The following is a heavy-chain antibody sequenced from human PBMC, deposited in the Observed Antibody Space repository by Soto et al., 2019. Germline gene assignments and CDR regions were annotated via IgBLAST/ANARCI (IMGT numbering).Heavy chain of an antibody. CDR2: IYYSGST. D-gene: IGHD1-1*01. J-gene: IGHJ6*02. V-gene: IGHV4-31*01. CDR3: ASHRGSRDGYNWNSGRYYYYYGMDV. CDR1: GGSISSGGYY. Sequence: QVQLQESGPGLVKPSQTLSLTCTVSGGSISSGGYYWSWIRQHPGKGLEWIGYIYYSGSTYYNPFVKSLVTISVDTSKNEFSLKLSSVTAPDTAVYYCASHRGSRDGYNWNSGRYYYYYGMDVWGQGTTVTVSS.